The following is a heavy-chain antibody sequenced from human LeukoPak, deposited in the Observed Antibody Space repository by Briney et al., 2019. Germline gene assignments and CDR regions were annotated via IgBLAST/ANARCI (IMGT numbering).Heavy chain of an antibody. D-gene: IGHD3-10*01. V-gene: IGHV4-34*01. J-gene: IGHJ4*02. CDR2: INHSGCP. Sequence: SETLSLTCALYGGSFNNQYWSWPRHPPGVGLEWIGEINHSGCPTSHPSRKSRVTISVDKSTYQYPLRLSSGTAADTAVYYCVPYGSGFSVDDFWGQGTLVTVSS. CDR3: VPYGSGFSVDDF. CDR1: GGSFNNQY.